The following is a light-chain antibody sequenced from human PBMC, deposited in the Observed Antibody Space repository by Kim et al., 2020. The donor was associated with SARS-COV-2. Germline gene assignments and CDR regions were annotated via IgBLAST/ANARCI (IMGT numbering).Light chain of an antibody. V-gene: IGLV3-1*01. CDR2: QDD. CDR1: NLGYTS. Sequence: VSPGQPASITCAGDNLGYTSSCWYNHKPGESPVLVIYQDDTRPSVIPERFSGSNSGNTAILTISGTQTMDESHYYCQAWDSRPSGVFGGGTKLTVL. CDR3: QAWDSRPSGV. J-gene: IGLJ3*02.